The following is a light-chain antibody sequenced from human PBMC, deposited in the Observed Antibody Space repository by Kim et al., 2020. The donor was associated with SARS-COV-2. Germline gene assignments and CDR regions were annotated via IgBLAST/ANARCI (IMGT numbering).Light chain of an antibody. V-gene: IGLV8-61*01. Sequence: QTVVTQEPSFSVSPGGTVTLTCGLSSGSVSTSYYPSWYQQTPGQAPRTLIYSTNTRSSGVPDRFSGSILGNKAALTITGAQADDESNYYCVLYMGSGIPWVFGGGTQLT. J-gene: IGLJ3*02. CDR2: STN. CDR1: SGSVSTSYY. CDR3: VLYMGSGIPWV.